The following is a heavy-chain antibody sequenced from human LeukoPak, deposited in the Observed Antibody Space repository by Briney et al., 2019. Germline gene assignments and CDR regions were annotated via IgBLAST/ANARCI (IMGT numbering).Heavy chain of an antibody. V-gene: IGHV3-21*01. CDR1: GFTFSSYS. J-gene: IGHJ4*02. Sequence: GGSLRLSCAASGFTFSSYSMNWVRQAPGKGLEWVSSISSSSSYIYYADSVKGRFTISRDNAKNSLYLQMNSLRAEDTAVYYCARDRNNHYDSSGYYVPSDYWGQGTLVTVPS. CDR3: ARDRNNHYDSSGYYVPSDY. CDR2: ISSSSSYI. D-gene: IGHD3-22*01.